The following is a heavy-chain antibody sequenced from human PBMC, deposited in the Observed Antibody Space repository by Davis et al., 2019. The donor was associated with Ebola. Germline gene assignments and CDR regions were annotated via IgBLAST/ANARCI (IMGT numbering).Heavy chain of an antibody. D-gene: IGHD3-22*01. CDR2: IYHSGST. CDR3: ARGYYYDSSGYRRNAFDI. Sequence: MPSETLSLTCAVSGGSISSSNWWSWVRQPPGKGLEWIGEIYHSGSTNYNPSLKSRVTISVDKSKNQFSLKLSSVTAADTAVYYCARGYYYDSSGYRRNAFDIWGQGTMVTVSS. CDR1: GGSISSSNW. V-gene: IGHV4-4*02. J-gene: IGHJ3*02.